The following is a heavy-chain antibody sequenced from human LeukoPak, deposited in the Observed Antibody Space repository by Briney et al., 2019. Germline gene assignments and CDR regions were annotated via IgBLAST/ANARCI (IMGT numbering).Heavy chain of an antibody. J-gene: IGHJ6*03. Sequence: GGSLRLSCAASGFTFSSYEMNWVRQAPGKGLEWVSSITSGSSYIYYADSVKGRFTISRDNAENSLYLQMNSLRAEDAAVYYCAKDPYSGSYGNYYYYFMDVWGKGTTVTISS. CDR2: ITSGSSYI. D-gene: IGHD1-26*01. CDR1: GFTFSSYE. CDR3: AKDPYSGSYGNYYYYFMDV. V-gene: IGHV3-21*01.